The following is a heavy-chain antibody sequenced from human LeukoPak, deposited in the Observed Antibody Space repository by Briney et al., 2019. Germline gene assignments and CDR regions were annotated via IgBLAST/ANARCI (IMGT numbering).Heavy chain of an antibody. V-gene: IGHV4-4*07. CDR1: GGSMNDYY. D-gene: IGHD3-22*01. CDR2: IYTSGTT. Sequence: PSETLSLTSTVSGGSMNDYYWSWIRQPAGKGLEWIGQIYTSGTTNYNPSLRSRVTMSVDTSKNQFSLKLSSVTAADTAVYYCVRDRRYYDSSGYQRFYYWGQGMLVTVSS. CDR3: VRDRRYYDSSGYQRFYY. J-gene: IGHJ4*02.